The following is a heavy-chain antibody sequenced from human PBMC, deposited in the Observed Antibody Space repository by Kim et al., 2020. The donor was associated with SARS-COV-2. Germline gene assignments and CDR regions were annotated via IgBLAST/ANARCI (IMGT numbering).Heavy chain of an antibody. V-gene: IGHV2-70*11. CDR3: ARLRETGTTRSQSYRYYMDV. CDR2: IDWDDDR. D-gene: IGHD1-7*01. CDR1: GFSLSTSGMC. J-gene: IGHJ6*03. Sequence: SGPTLVNPTQTLTLTCTFSGFSLSTSGMCVSWIRQSPGKALEWLARIDWDDDRYYNTSLKTRLTISKDTSKNQVVLIMTNMDPVDTATYYCARLRETGTTRSQSYRYYMDVWGKGTMVTVSS.